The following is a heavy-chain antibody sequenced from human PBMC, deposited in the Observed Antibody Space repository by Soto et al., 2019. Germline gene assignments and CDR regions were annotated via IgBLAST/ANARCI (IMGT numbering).Heavy chain of an antibody. V-gene: IGHV3-21*01. Sequence: EVQLVESGGGLVKPGGSLRLSCAASGFTFSSYSMDWVRQAPGKGLEWVSSISSSRSYIYYADSVKGRFTISRDNAKNSLYLQMNSLRAEDTAVYDCARGRAEVRAAAGTIPLYYYYYGMDVWGQCTTVTVSS. J-gene: IGHJ6*02. CDR3: ARGRAEVRAAAGTIPLYYYYYGMDV. CDR2: ISSSRSYI. D-gene: IGHD6-13*01. CDR1: GFTFSSYS.